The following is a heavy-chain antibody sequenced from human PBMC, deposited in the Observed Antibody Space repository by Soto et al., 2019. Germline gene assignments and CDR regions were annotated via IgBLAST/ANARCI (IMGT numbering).Heavy chain of an antibody. V-gene: IGHV3-23*01. CDR2: ISGSGGST. CDR1: GFTFSSYA. CDR3: AKAWNLGVTFGGVIVDHFDY. Sequence: GGSLRLSCAASGFTFSSYAMSWVRQAPGKGLEWVSAISGSGGSTYYADSVKGRFTISRDNSKNTLYLQMNSLRAEDMAVYYCAKAWNLGVTFGGVIVDHFDYWGQGTLVTVSS. J-gene: IGHJ4*02. D-gene: IGHD3-16*02.